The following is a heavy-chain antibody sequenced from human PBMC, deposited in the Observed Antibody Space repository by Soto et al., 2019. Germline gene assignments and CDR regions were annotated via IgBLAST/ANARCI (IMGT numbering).Heavy chain of an antibody. V-gene: IGHV3-13*01. Sequence: GGSLRLSCAASGFTFSSYDMHWVRQATGKGLEWVSAIGTAGDTYYPGSVKGRFTISRENAKNSLYLQMNSLRAGDTAVYYCARVVPAAMGGFGAFDIWGQGTMVTVSS. CDR2: IGTAGDT. D-gene: IGHD2-2*01. CDR1: GFTFSSYD. J-gene: IGHJ3*02. CDR3: ARVVPAAMGGFGAFDI.